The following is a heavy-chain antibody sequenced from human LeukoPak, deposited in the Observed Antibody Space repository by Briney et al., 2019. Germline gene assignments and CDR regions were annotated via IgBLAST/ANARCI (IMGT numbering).Heavy chain of an antibody. CDR2: ISGSGSNT. CDR1: GFTFSGYA. J-gene: IGHJ4*02. Sequence: GESLKISCAASGFTFSGYAMNWVRQAPGKGLEWVSAISGSGSNTYYSDSVKGRFTISRDNSKNTLYLQMNSLRAEDTAVYYCARVGYSSSWYNFDYWGQGTLVTVSS. V-gene: IGHV3-23*01. CDR3: ARVGYSSSWYNFDY. D-gene: IGHD6-13*01.